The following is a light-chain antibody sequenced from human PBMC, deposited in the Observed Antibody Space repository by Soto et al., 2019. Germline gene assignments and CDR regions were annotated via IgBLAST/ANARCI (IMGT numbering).Light chain of an antibody. Sequence: DIQMTQSPSSLSASVGDTVTITCRASQGNIDYLAWYQQRPGKVPKLLIYAASTLQTGVPSRFSGSGAGTDFTLTISSLQPEDVGSYYCQKYDTAPQTFGQGTRVEIK. J-gene: IGKJ1*01. CDR1: QGNIDY. V-gene: IGKV1-27*01. CDR2: AAS. CDR3: QKYDTAPQT.